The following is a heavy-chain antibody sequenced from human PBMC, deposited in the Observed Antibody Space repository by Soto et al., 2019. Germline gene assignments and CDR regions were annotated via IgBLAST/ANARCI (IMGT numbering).Heavy chain of an antibody. CDR3: VRDSPIGSDFSGYAAIDL. D-gene: IGHD5-12*01. J-gene: IGHJ4*02. CDR1: GGTFSTST. CDR2: IIPILDTA. Sequence: QVQLVQSGAEVKEPGSSVKVSCKASGGTFSTSTFTWVRQAPGQGLEWMGRIIPILDTADYAQKFQGSVTITADKSTNTGVMELSSLKSEDTGIYYCVRDSPIGSDFSGYAAIDLWGQGTLVTVSP. V-gene: IGHV1-69*08.